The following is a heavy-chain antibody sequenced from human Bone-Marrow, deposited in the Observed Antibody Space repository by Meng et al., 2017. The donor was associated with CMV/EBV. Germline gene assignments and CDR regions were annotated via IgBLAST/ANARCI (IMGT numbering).Heavy chain of an antibody. D-gene: IGHD3-9*01. CDR1: GYTFTSYD. J-gene: IGHJ5*02. V-gene: IGHV1-2*02. Sequence: ASVKVSCKASGYTFTSYDINWVRQATGQGLEWMGWINPNSGGTNYAQKFQGRVTMTRDTSISTAYMELSRLRSDDTAVYYCAREIRMYDILTGYQGGWCDPWGQGTLVTVYS. CDR3: AREIRMYDILTGYQGGWCDP. CDR2: INPNSGGT.